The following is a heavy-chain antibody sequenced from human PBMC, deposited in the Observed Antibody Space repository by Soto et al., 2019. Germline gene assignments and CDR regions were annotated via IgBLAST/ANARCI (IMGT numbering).Heavy chain of an antibody. J-gene: IGHJ4*02. CDR2: IWYDGSNK. CDR1: GFTFSSYG. V-gene: IGHV3-33*01. D-gene: IGHD2-21*02. Sequence: QVQLVESGGGVVQPGRSLRLSCAASGFTFSSYGMHWVRQAPGKGLEWVAVIWYDGSNKYYADSVKGRFTISRDNSKNXLXLXXNSLRAEDTAVYYCARGEYCGGDCPDESPSYYFDYWGQGTLVTVSS. CDR3: ARGEYCGGDCPDESPSYYFDY.